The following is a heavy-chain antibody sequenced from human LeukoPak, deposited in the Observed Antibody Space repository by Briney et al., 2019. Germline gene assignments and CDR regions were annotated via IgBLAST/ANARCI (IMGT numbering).Heavy chain of an antibody. Sequence: ASVKVSCKASGGTFSSYAISWVRQAPGQGLEWMGGIIPIFGTANYPQKFQGRVTITTDESTSTAYMELSSLRSEDTAVYYCAVESLGDSSGYRQGFDYWGQGTLVTVSS. CDR1: GGTFSSYA. J-gene: IGHJ4*02. CDR3: AVESLGDSSGYRQGFDY. D-gene: IGHD3-22*01. CDR2: IIPIFGTA. V-gene: IGHV1-69*05.